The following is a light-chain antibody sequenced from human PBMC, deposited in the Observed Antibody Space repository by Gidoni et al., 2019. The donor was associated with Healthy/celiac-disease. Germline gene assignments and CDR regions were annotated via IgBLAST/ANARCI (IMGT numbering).Light chain of an antibody. Sequence: DIQMTQSPSTLSASVEDRVTITCRASQSISSWLDCYQQKTGKAPKLLISTASSLESGVPSRFRGSGSGTEFTLTISSLQPDDFATYYCQQYNSYWAFGQGTKVEIK. CDR3: QQYNSYWA. CDR2: TAS. J-gene: IGKJ1*01. V-gene: IGKV1-5*03. CDR1: QSISSW.